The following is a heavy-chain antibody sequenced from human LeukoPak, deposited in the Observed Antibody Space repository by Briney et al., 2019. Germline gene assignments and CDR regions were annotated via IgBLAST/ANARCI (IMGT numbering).Heavy chain of an antibody. CDR2: ISAYNGNT. J-gene: IGHJ4*02. V-gene: IGHV1-18*01. CDR1: GYTFTSYG. D-gene: IGHD3-3*01. Sequence: GASVKVSCKASGYTFTSYGISWVRQAPGQGLEWVGWISAYNGNTNYAQKLQGRVTMTTDTSTSTAYMELRSLRSDDTAVYYCARIPGGFWSGSRYFDYWGQGTLVTVSS. CDR3: ARIPGGFWSGSRYFDY.